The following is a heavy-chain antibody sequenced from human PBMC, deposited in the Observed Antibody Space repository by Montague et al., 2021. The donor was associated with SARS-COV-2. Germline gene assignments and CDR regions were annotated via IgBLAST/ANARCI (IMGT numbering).Heavy chain of an antibody. J-gene: IGHJ4*02. Sequence: SETLSLTCTVSGGSISSPDYYWGRIRQSPGLGLVWLGCFTYTASSYPYLSLRIPVSFSMATSQNHLSLSLSSVTVAGTAVYSCARQLPSYCASNKCYAYYFDGWGQGALVTVSS. CDR1: GGSISSPDYY. V-gene: IGHV4-39*01. CDR2: FTYTASS. CDR3: ARQLPSYCASNKCYAYYFDG. D-gene: IGHD2-2*01.